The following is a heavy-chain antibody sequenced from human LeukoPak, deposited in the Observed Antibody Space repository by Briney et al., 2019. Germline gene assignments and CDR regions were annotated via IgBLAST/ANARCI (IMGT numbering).Heavy chain of an antibody. Sequence: SETLSLTCTVSGGSISSYYWSWIRQPPGKGLEWIGYIYYSGSTNYSPSLKSRVTISVDTSKNQFSLKLSSVTAADTAVYYCARYASSSWYYFDYWGQGTLVTVSS. CDR1: GGSISSYY. V-gene: IGHV4-59*01. CDR3: ARYASSSWYYFDY. CDR2: IYYSGST. J-gene: IGHJ4*02. D-gene: IGHD6-13*01.